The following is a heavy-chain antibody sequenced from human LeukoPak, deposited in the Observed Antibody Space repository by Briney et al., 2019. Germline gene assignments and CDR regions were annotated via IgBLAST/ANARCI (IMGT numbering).Heavy chain of an antibody. J-gene: IGHJ6*03. D-gene: IGHD3-10*01. V-gene: IGHV7-4-1*02. CDR3: AREFDSYYMDV. Sequence: GASVKVSCKASGYTFTAYTIKWVRQAPGQGLEWMGWINTNTGNPTYAQGFTGRFVFSLDTSVSTAYLQISSLKAEDTAVYYCAREFDSYYMDVWGNGTTVTVSS. CDR1: GYTFTAYT. CDR2: INTNTGNP.